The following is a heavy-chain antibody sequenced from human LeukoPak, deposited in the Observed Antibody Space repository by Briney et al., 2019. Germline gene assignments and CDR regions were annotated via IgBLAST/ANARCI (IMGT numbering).Heavy chain of an antibody. J-gene: IGHJ5*02. D-gene: IGHD6-13*01. V-gene: IGHV3-48*04. CDR3: ASRRRSSSWYENWFDP. Sequence: PGGSLRLSCAASGFTFSSYWMSWVRQAPGKGLEWVSYITSSGSTIYYADSVKGRFTISRDNAKNSLYLQMNSLRAEDTAVYYCASRRRSSSWYENWFDPWGQGTLVTVSS. CDR2: ITSSGSTI. CDR1: GFTFSSYW.